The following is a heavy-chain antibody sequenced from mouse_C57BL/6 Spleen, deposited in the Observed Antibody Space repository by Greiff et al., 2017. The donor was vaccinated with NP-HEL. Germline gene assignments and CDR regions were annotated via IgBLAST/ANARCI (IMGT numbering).Heavy chain of an antibody. CDR1: GFTFSSYG. V-gene: IGHV5-6*01. CDR2: ISSGGSYT. Sequence: EVQVVESGGDLVKPGGSLKLSCAASGFTFSSYGMSWVRQTPDKRLEWVATISSGGSYTYYPDSVKGRFTISRDNAKNTLYLQMSSLKSEDTAMYYCARQRLGRAYAMDYWGQGTSVTVSS. CDR3: ARQRLGRAYAMDY. D-gene: IGHD4-1*01. J-gene: IGHJ4*01.